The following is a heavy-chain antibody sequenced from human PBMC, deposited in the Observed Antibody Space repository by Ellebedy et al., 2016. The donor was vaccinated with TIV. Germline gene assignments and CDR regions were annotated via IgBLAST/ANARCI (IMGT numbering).Heavy chain of an antibody. CDR3: AIPGYFGSGSLGDAFYI. CDR2: IYYSGSP. V-gene: IGHV4-39*07. CDR1: GGSISSSSRYY. Sequence: SETLSLTCTVSGGSISSSSRYYWGWIRQPPGKGLEWVASIYYSGSPYYNPSLKSRVTISVDTSKNQFSLKLSSVTAADTAVYYCAIPGYFGSGSLGDAFYIWGQGTMVTVSS. D-gene: IGHD3-10*01. J-gene: IGHJ3*02.